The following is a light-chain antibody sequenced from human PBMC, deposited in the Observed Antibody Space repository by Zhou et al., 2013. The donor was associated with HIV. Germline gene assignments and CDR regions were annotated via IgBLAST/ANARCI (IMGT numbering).Light chain of an antibody. CDR2: AAS. J-gene: IGKJ4*01. V-gene: IGKV1-16*02. Sequence: DIQMTQSPSSLSASVGDRVTITCRASQGVNNYLAWFQQKPGTAPKSLIYAASSLQSGVPSKFSGSGSGTDFTLTISNLQPEDIATYYCQQYKIYPLTFGGGTKVEIK. CDR1: QGVNNY. CDR3: QQYKIYPLT.